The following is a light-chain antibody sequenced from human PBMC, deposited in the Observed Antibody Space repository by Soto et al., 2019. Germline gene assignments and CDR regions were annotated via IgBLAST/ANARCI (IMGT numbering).Light chain of an antibody. J-gene: IGKJ2*01. CDR3: TQYGSSPRA. CDR1: QSVSSSY. Sequence: EIVLTQSPGTLSLSPGERATLSCRASQSVSSSYLAWYQQKPGQAPRLLIYGASSRATGIPDRFSGSVSGKDFTLNISRLEPEDFAVYYCTQYGSSPRAFGQGTKREIK. CDR2: GAS. V-gene: IGKV3-20*01.